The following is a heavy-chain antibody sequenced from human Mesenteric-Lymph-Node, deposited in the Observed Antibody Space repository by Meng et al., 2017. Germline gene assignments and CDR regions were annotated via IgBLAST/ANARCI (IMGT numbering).Heavy chain of an antibody. CDR2: IRYSAST. J-gene: IGHJ4*02. CDR1: AASISSTYY. V-gene: IGHV4-31*03. Sequence: QGQVQAAGPGSVGPSQTLSITCTGSAASISSTYYWTWIRQHPGKGLEWIGYIRYSASTWYNAALRSRASISMDTSKNQVSLKLNSVIAADTAVYYCARDNSGYFVLDYWGQGALVTVSS. CDR3: ARDNSGYFVLDY. D-gene: IGHD3-22*01.